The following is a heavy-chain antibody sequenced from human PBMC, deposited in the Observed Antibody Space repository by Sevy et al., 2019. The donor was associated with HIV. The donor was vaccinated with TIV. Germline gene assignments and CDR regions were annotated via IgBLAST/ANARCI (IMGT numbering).Heavy chain of an antibody. V-gene: IGHV3-53*01. D-gene: IGHD6-19*01. CDR3: VREWAGIDH. CDR2: IYVGRNT. J-gene: IGHJ4*02. Sequence: GGSLRLSCAASGFTVTFNSVSWVRQAPGRGLVWVSVIYVGRNTYYADSVKGRFTIFRDSFKDTVDLQMDSLRPEDSGVYYCVREWAGIDHWGQGTLVTVSS. CDR1: GFTVTFNS.